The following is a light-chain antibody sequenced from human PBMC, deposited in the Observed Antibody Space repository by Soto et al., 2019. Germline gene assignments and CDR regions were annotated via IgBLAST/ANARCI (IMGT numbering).Light chain of an antibody. V-gene: IGKV1-39*01. CDR2: ASS. CDR3: QQTSTTPGT. Sequence: DVQMTQSPSSLSASVGDSVTITCRSSQTVKTYLNWYQHKPGKAPQLLIYASSRLQTGVASRFSGSGPGTYFSLTISSLQPEDFATYYCQQTSTTPGTFGQGTKVEIK. CDR1: QTVKTY. J-gene: IGKJ1*01.